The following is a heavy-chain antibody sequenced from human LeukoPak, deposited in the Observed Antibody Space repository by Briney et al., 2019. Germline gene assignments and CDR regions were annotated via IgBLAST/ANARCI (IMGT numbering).Heavy chain of an antibody. D-gene: IGHD3-9*01. V-gene: IGHV3-74*01. CDR1: GFTFSSYW. CDR3: AKARVYFDWFSYYMDV. J-gene: IGHJ6*03. CDR2: INSDGSST. Sequence: GGSLRLSCAASGFTFSSYWMHWVRQAPGKGLVWVSRINSDGSSTSYADSVKGRLTISRDNAKNTLYLQMNSLRAEDTAVYHCAKARVYFDWFSYYMDVWGKGTTVTISS.